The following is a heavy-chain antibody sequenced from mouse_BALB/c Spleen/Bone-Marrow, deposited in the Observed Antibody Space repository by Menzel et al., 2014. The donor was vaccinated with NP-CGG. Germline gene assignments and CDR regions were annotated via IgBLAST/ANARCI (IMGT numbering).Heavy chain of an antibody. CDR3: ARSTMITEGCAY. CDR1: GFSLTSYG. CDR2: IWAGGST. V-gene: IGHV2-9*02. D-gene: IGHD2-4*01. J-gene: IGHJ3*01. Sequence: VQLQQSGPGLVAPSQSLSITCTVSGFSLTSYGVHWVRQPPGKGLEWLGVIWAGGSTNYNSALMSRLSISKDNSKSQDFLKMNSLQTDDTAMYYCARSTMITEGCAYWGQGTLVTVSA.